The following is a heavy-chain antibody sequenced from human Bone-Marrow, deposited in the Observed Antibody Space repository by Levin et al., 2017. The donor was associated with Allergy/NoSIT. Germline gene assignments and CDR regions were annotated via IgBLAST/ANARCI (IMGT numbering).Heavy chain of an antibody. V-gene: IGHV3-48*02. CDR1: GFTFSSYS. Sequence: GGSLRLSCAASGFTFSSYSMNWVRQAPGKGLEWVSYISSSSSTIYYADSVKGRFTISRDNAKNSLYLQMNSLRDEDTAVYYCARDPLGLRGDSSGYYDSYYFDYWGQGTLVTVSS. D-gene: IGHD3-22*01. CDR3: ARDPLGLRGDSSGYYDSYYFDY. CDR2: ISSSSSTI. J-gene: IGHJ4*02.